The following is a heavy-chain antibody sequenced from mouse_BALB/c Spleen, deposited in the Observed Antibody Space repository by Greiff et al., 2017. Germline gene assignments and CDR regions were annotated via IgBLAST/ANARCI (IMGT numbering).Heavy chain of an antibody. D-gene: IGHD1-1*01. J-gene: IGHJ2*01. CDR1: GYTFTSYY. Sequence: VQLQQSGPELVKPGASVKMSCKASGYTFTSYYIHWVKQRPGQGLEWIGWIYPGDGSTKYNEKFKGKTTLTADKSSSTAYMLLSSLTSEDSAIYFCARLDGSRSLDYWGQGTTLTVSS. CDR2: IYPGDGST. CDR3: ARLDGSRSLDY. V-gene: IGHV1S56*01.